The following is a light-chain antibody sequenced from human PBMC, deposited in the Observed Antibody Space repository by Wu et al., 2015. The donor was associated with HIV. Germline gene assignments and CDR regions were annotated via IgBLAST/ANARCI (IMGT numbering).Light chain of an antibody. CDR3: HQYGDSPLT. CDR2: GAS. Sequence: DIMLTQSPGTLSLSAGERATLSCRASQSISNSYLAWYQQRPGQAPRLLVFGASSRAIDIPDRFSGGGSGTDFTLTISSLEPEDFAIYFCHQYGDSPLTFGGGTKVDMK. CDR1: QSISNSY. J-gene: IGKJ4*01. V-gene: IGKV3-20*01.